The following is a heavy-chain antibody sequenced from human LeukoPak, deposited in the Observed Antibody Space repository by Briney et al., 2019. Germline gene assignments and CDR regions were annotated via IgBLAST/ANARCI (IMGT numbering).Heavy chain of an antibody. D-gene: IGHD3-3*01. CDR2: IHYSGRA. Sequence: SETLSLTCVVSGVSINGGSVSNYWSWFRQFPGKGLEWIGYIHYSGRADYNPALRSRLTMSVDTSKNQFSLTLNSVTAADTAVYYCARIREWYGMDVWGQGTTVTVSS. J-gene: IGHJ6*02. CDR3: ARIREWYGMDV. CDR1: GVSINGGSVSNY. V-gene: IGHV4-61*01.